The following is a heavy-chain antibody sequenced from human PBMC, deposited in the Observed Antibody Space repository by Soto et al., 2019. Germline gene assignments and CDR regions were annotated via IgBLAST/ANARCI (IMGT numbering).Heavy chain of an antibody. CDR3: ARGKQQLPRNYYYYGMDV. CDR2: IIPIFGTA. V-gene: IGHV1-69*12. CDR1: GGTFSSYA. Sequence: QVQLVQSGAEVKKPGSSVKVSCKASGGTFSSYAISWVRQAPGQGLEWMGGIIPIFGTANYAQKFQGRVTITADESTSTAYMELRSLRSEDTAVYYCARGKQQLPRNYYYYGMDVWGQGTTVTVSS. D-gene: IGHD6-13*01. J-gene: IGHJ6*02.